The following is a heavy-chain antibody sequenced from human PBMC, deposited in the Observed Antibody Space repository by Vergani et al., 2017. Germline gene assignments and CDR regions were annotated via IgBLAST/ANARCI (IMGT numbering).Heavy chain of an antibody. CDR2: INHSGST. CDR3: ARRQLVVVIRNWFDP. D-gene: IGHD3-22*01. Sequence: QVQLQQWGAGLLKPSETLSLTCAVYGGSFSGYYWSWIRQPPGKGLEWIGEINHSGSTNYNPSLKSRVTISVDTSKNQFSLKLSSVTAADTAVYYCARRQLVVVIRNWFDPWGQGTLVTVSS. V-gene: IGHV4-34*01. CDR1: GGSFSGYY. J-gene: IGHJ5*02.